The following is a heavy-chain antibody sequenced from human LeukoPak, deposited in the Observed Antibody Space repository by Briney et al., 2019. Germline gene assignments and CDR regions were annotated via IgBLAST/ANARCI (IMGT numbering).Heavy chain of an antibody. Sequence: SETPSLTCTVSGGSISSYYWSWIRQPPGKGLEWIGYVYYSGTTDYSPSLKSRVTISVDTSNNQFSLRVSSVTAADTAVYYCARSSGAYRSFDYWGQGTLVPVSS. CDR2: VYYSGTT. V-gene: IGHV4-59*01. CDR1: GGSISSYY. CDR3: ARSSGAYRSFDY. D-gene: IGHD1-26*01. J-gene: IGHJ4*02.